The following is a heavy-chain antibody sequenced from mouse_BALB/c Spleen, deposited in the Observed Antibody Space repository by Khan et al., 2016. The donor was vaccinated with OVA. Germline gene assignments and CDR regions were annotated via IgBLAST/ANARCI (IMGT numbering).Heavy chain of an antibody. V-gene: IGHV1S41*01. Sequence: DLVKPGASVKLSCKASGYTFTSYWINWIKQRPGQGLEWIGRISPGSGTPYYNEMFKGKATLTVDTSSSTAYIQHSSLSSEHSAVSFCARENYYGSSQDAMDYWGQGTSVTGTS. CDR2: ISPGSGTP. J-gene: IGHJ4*01. CDR3: ARENYYGSSQDAMDY. D-gene: IGHD1-1*01. CDR1: GYTFTSYW.